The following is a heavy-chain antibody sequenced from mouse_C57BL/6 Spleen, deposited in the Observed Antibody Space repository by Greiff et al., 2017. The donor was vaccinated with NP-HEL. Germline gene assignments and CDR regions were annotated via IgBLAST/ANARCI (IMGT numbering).Heavy chain of an antibody. D-gene: IGHD2-3*01. CDR2: IDPSDSET. Sequence: QVHVKQPGAELVRPGSSVKLSCKASGYTFTSYWMHWVKQRPIQGLEWIGNIDPSDSETHYNQKFKDKATLTVDKSSSTAYMQLSSLTSEDSAVYYCARRRDGAYYFDYWGQGTTLTVSS. J-gene: IGHJ2*01. V-gene: IGHV1-52*01. CDR3: ARRRDGAYYFDY. CDR1: GYTFTSYW.